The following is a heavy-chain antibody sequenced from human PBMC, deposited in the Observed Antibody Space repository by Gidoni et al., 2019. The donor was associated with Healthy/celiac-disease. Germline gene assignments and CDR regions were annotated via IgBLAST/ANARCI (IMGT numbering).Heavy chain of an antibody. D-gene: IGHD2-2*02. CDR1: GGSFSGYY. CDR2: INHSGST. V-gene: IGHV4-34*01. J-gene: IGHJ5*02. CDR3: ARFVVVPAAIVWFDP. Sequence: QVQLQQWGAGLLKPSETLSLTCAVYGGSFSGYYWSWIRQPPGKGLGWIGEINHSGSTNYNPSLKSRVTISVDTSKNQFSLKLSSVTAADTAVYYCARFVVVPAAIVWFDPWGQGTLVTVSS.